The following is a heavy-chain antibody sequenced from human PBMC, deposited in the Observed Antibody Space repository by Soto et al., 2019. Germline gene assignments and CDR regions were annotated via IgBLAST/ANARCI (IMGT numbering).Heavy chain of an antibody. CDR3: ARDRATMVRGVIYYYGMDV. CDR2: IYYSGST. V-gene: IGHV4-30-4*01. J-gene: IGHJ6*02. CDR1: GGSISSGDYY. D-gene: IGHD3-10*01. Sequence: QVQLQESGPGLVKPSQTLSLTCTVSGGSISSGDYYWSWIRQPPGKGLEWIGYIYYSGSTYYNPSLKSRVTISVDTSKNQFSLKLSSVTAAYTAVYYCARDRATMVRGVIYYYGMDVWGQGTTVTVSS.